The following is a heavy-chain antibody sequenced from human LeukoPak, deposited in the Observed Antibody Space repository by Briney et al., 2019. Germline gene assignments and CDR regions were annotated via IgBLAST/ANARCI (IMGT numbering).Heavy chain of an antibody. CDR2: IRSSGDIT. CDR3: VRNPDALDH. V-gene: IGHV3-48*02. Sequence: AGGSLRLSCAASGFTFSSYSMNWVRQAPGKGLEWVSYIRSSGDITYYADSVKGRFTISRDSAKDSLYLQMNSLGDEDTAVYSCVRNPDALDHWGQGTLVTVSS. CDR1: GFTFSSYS. J-gene: IGHJ4*02.